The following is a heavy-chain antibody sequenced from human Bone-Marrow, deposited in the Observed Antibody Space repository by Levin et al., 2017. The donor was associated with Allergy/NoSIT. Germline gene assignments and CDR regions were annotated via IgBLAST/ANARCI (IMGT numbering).Heavy chain of an antibody. D-gene: IGHD2-8*01. V-gene: IGHV3-48*03. CDR2: VDSSGRTI. CDR1: GFTFSIYE. J-gene: IGHJ4*02. CDR3: ARTDCSNGLCRGGAFDY. Sequence: GESLKISCAASGFTFSIYEMNWVRQAPGKGLEWVSNVDSSGRTIYYADSVKGRFTISRDNAKNSLSLQMNSLRAEDTAVYYCARTDCSNGLCRGGAFDYWGQGTLVTVSS.